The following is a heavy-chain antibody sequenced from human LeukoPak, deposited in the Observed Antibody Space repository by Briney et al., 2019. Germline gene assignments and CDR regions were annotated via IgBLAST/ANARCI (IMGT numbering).Heavy chain of an antibody. CDR1: GFTFNNYW. D-gene: IGHD3-3*01. CDR3: ARDQSGFLEWPF. CDR2: IYSGGST. V-gene: IGHV3-66*02. J-gene: IGHJ4*02. Sequence: GGSLRLSCAASGFTFNNYWMHWVRQAPGKGLEWVSVIYSGGSTYYADSVKGRFTISRDNSKNTLYLQMNSLRAEDTAVYYCARDQSGFLEWPFWGQGTLVTVSS.